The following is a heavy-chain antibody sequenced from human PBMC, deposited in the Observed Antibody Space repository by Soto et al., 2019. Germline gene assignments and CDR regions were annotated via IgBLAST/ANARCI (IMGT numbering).Heavy chain of an antibody. CDR3: ARSQRSLVLDC. J-gene: IGHJ4*02. CDR2: INHSGST. Sequence: PSGTLALTCAVSGGAFSGYYWSWVGQPPGKGLEWIGEINHSGSTNYNPSLKSRVTISVDTSKNQFSLKLSSVTAADTAVYYCARSQRSLVLDCWGQGVLVAVSS. V-gene: IGHV4-34*01. CDR1: GGAFSGYY. D-gene: IGHD2-8*02.